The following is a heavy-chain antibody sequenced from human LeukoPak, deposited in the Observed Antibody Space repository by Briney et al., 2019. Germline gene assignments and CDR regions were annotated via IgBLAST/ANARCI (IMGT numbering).Heavy chain of an antibody. D-gene: IGHD3-3*01. CDR2: INPNSGGT. CDR3: ARILEWLLDFDY. CDR1: GYTFTGYY. V-gene: IGHV1-2*02. J-gene: IGHJ4*02. Sequence: ASVKVSCKASGYTFTGYYMHWVRQAPGQGLEWMGWINPNSGGTNYAQKFQGRVTMTTDTSTSTAYMELRSLRSDDTAVYYCARILEWLLDFDYWGQGTLVTVSS.